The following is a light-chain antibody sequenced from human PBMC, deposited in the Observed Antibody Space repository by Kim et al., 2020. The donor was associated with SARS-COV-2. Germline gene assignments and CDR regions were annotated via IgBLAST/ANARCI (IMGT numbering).Light chain of an antibody. V-gene: IGKV3-15*01. Sequence: LSVSAEERTTRAGRAQQSVSRNLALYQHKPGQAPRLLIYGASTRATGIPARCSGSGSGTEFTLTISSLQSEDFAVYYCKQYNNWPTFGQGTKVEI. CDR1: QSVSRN. CDR2: GAS. J-gene: IGKJ1*01. CDR3: KQYNNWPT.